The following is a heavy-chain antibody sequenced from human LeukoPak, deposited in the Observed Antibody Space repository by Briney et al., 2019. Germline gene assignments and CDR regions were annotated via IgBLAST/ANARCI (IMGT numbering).Heavy chain of an antibody. CDR3: ARRPTTYYYDRTAYFFDF. Sequence: GGSLRLSCAASGFTFRSHAMNWVRQAPGKGLEWVSAINGSGASTYYVDSVKGRFTISRDNAKNTVYLQVNSLRADDTAVYYCARRPTTYYYDRTAYFFDFWGQGTLVTVST. CDR2: INGSGAST. J-gene: IGHJ4*02. D-gene: IGHD3-22*01. CDR1: GFTFRSHA. V-gene: IGHV3-23*01.